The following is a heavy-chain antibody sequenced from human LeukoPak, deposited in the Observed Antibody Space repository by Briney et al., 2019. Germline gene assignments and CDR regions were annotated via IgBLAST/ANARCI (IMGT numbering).Heavy chain of an antibody. V-gene: IGHV3-66*01. CDR3: ARAPLEIVGIDY. CDR1: GFTVSSIY. Sequence: GGSLRLSCAASGFTVSSIYMSWVRQAPGRGLEWVSVICSGDTTYYAESVKGRFTISRDNARNSLYLQMDSLRVEDTAVYYCARAPLEIVGIDYWGQGTLVTVSS. J-gene: IGHJ4*02. CDR2: ICSGDTT. D-gene: IGHD1-26*01.